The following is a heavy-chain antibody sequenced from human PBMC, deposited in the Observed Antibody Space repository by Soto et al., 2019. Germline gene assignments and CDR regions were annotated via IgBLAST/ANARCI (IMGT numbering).Heavy chain of an antibody. Sequence: GASVKVSCKASGYTFTRYGITWVRQAPGQGLEWVGWISAKNGNTNSGQKFQGRVTMTTDTSTSTAYMELRSLRSDDTAVYYCARDVDVGTHPTGDWFDSWGQGTLVTVSS. J-gene: IGHJ5*01. D-gene: IGHD1-7*01. CDR2: ISAKNGNT. V-gene: IGHV1-18*01. CDR1: GYTFTRYG. CDR3: ARDVDVGTHPTGDWFDS.